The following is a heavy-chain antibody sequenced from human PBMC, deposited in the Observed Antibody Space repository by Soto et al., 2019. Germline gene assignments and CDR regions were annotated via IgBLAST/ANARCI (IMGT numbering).Heavy chain of an antibody. D-gene: IGHD6-25*01. CDR3: AKFFVETGGSSGWPWTFHY. Sequence: EVQLLESGGGLVQPGRSLRLSCAASGFTFSSYAMSWVRQAPGKGLEWVSAIRGSGGTTYYAASVKGRFTISRDNSKNTLFLQMNSLRAEDTAVYYCAKFFVETGGSSGWPWTFHYWGQGTLVTVSS. J-gene: IGHJ4*02. V-gene: IGHV3-23*01. CDR1: GFTFSSYA. CDR2: IRGSGGTT.